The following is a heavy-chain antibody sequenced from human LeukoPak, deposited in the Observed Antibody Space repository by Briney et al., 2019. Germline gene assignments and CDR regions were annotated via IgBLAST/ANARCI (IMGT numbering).Heavy chain of an antibody. CDR2: ISGSGGGA. D-gene: IGHD3-16*02. CDR3: AKDTLDYAWGSYRFGPFDY. V-gene: IGHV3-23*01. J-gene: IGHJ4*02. CDR1: GLTFSNYG. Sequence: PGGSLRLSCAASGLTFSNYGFNWVRQAPGKGLEWVSHISGSGGGAYYSDSVKGRFTISRDNSKNILYLQINSLRAEDTAVYYCAKDTLDYAWGSYRFGPFDYWGQGTLVTVSS.